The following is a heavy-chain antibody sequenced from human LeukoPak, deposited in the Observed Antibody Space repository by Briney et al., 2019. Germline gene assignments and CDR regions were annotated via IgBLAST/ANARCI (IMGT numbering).Heavy chain of an antibody. Sequence: PGRSLRLSCAASGFTFSNYAMHWVRQAPGKGLEWVAVISYDGSNKYYADSVKGRFTISRDNSKNTLYLQMNSLRAEDTAVYYCAKIGISSWYPVDYWGQGTLVTVSS. CDR2: ISYDGSNK. CDR1: GFTFSNYA. V-gene: IGHV3-30-3*02. J-gene: IGHJ4*02. CDR3: AKIGISSWYPVDY. D-gene: IGHD6-13*01.